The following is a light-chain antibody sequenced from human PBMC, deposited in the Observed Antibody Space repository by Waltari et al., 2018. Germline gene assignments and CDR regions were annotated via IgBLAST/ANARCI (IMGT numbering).Light chain of an antibody. CDR2: SAS. Sequence: VILTQSPATLSFSPGVRATLSCRASQRVSSYLAWYQQKPGQAPRLLIHSASSRATGIPDRFSGSGSGTEFTLTISSLEPEDVGVYHCYQHSSGYSFGQGTKVEIK. CDR1: QRVSSY. V-gene: IGKV3-11*01. J-gene: IGKJ2*03. CDR3: YQHSSGYS.